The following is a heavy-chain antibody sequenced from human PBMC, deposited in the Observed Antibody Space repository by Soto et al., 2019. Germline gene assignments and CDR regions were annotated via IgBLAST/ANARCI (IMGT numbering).Heavy chain of an antibody. J-gene: IGHJ5*02. CDR1: GGSVSSGSYY. Sequence: SETLSLTCTVSGGSVSSGSYYWSWIRQPPGKGLEWIGYIYYSGSTNYNPALKSRVTISVHTSKNQCSLKLSSVTAADTTVYYCARDHVRYDSSAYDPHNWFDPWGQGTLVTVSS. CDR2: IYYSGST. CDR3: ARDHVRYDSSAYDPHNWFDP. V-gene: IGHV4-61*01. D-gene: IGHD3-22*01.